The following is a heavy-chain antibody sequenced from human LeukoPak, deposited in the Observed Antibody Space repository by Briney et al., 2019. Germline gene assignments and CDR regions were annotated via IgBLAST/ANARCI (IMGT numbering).Heavy chain of an antibody. V-gene: IGHV4-61*02. CDR2: IYASGST. J-gene: IGHJ4*02. CDR3: ASLYSSGWYKYPDY. CDR1: GGSISSGSYY. D-gene: IGHD6-19*01. Sequence: TSQTLSLTCTVSGGSISSGSYYWSWIRQPAGEGLEWIGRIYASGSTNYNPSLKSRVTISVDTSKNQFSLKLSSVTAADTAVYYCASLYSSGWYKYPDYWGQGTLVTVSS.